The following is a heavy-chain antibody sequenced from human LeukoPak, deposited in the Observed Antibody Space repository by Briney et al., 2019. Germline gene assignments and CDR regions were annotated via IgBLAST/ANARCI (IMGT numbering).Heavy chain of an antibody. V-gene: IGHV4-4*07. CDR1: GGSISSYY. CDR3: ARDLVAVYNWFDP. J-gene: IGHJ5*02. D-gene: IGHD2-15*01. CDR2: IYTSGST. Sequence: SETLSLTCTVSGGSISSYYWSWIRQPAGKGLEWIGRIYTSGSTNYNPSLKSRVTMPLDTSKNQFSLKLTSVTAADTAVYYCARDLVAVYNWFDPWGQGTLVTVSS.